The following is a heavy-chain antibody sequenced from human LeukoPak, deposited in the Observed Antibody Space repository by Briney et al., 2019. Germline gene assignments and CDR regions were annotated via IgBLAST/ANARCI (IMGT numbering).Heavy chain of an antibody. CDR2: INPSGGST. D-gene: IGHD4-23*01. Sequence: ASVKVSCKTSGYIFTSYYMHWVRQAPGQGLEWMGIINPSGGSTSYAQKFQGRVTMTRDMSTSTVYMELSSLRSEDTAVYYCARDNSVEDTAWWFDPWGQGTLVTVSS. V-gene: IGHV1-46*01. CDR3: ARDNSVEDTAWWFDP. CDR1: GYIFTSYY. J-gene: IGHJ5*02.